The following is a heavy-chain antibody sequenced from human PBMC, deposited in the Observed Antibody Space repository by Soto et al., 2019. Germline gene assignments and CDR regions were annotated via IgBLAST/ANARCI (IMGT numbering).Heavy chain of an antibody. Sequence: GGSLRLSCAVSGFSISEYGVTWVRQPPGKGLYWVSGFSGGRGGTFYADSVRGRFTISRDDSRNMVYLQMDSLGVEDTAVYYCVKWNGFGYSWGQGTLVTVSS. V-gene: IGHV3-23*01. J-gene: IGHJ4*02. D-gene: IGHD1-1*01. CDR3: VKWNGFGYS. CDR1: GFSISEYG. CDR2: FSGGRGGT.